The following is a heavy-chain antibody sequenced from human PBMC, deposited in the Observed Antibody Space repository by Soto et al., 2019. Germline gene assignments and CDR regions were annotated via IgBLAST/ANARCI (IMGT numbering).Heavy chain of an antibody. J-gene: IGHJ5*02. CDR1: GYTFTGYF. CDR3: ARGGGTTLAPLP. Sequence: QVQLLQSGAEVKKPGASVKVSCKASGYTFTGYFMHWVRQAPGEGLEWMGWINPNSGATKYAPKFQGRVTMTRDTSNRTAYLELSRLTSADTGIYYCARGGGTTLAPLPWGQGTPVTVSS. V-gene: IGHV1-2*02. D-gene: IGHD3-16*01. CDR2: INPNSGAT.